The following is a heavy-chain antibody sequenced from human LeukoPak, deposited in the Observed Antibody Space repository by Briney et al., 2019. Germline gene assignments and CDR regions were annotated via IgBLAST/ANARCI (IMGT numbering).Heavy chain of an antibody. J-gene: IGHJ4*01. CDR2: ISGSGGST. CDR3: AKGYTIRYTSRSDY. D-gene: IGHD1-1*01. V-gene: IGHV3-23*01. CDR1: GFTFSSYA. Sequence: PGGSLRLSCAASGFTFSSYAMSWVRQAPGKGLEWVSAISGSGGSTYYADSVKGRFTISRDNSKNTLYLQNNSLRAEDTAVYYCAKGYTIRYTSRSDYWGHGTLVTVSS.